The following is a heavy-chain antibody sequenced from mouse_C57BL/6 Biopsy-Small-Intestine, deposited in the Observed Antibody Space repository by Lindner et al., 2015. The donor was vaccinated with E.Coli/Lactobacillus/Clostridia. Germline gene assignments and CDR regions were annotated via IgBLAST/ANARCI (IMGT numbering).Heavy chain of an antibody. CDR3: ARAGDYYGLYFDV. D-gene: IGHD1-2*01. Sequence: VQLQESGAELVKPGASVKISCKASGYAFSSYWMNWVKQRPGKGLEWIGQIYPGDGDTNYNGKFKGKATLTADKSPSTAYMQLSSLTSEDSAVYFCARAGDYYGLYFDVWGTGTTVTVSS. J-gene: IGHJ1*03. V-gene: IGHV1-80*01. CDR1: GYAFSSYW. CDR2: IYPGDGDT.